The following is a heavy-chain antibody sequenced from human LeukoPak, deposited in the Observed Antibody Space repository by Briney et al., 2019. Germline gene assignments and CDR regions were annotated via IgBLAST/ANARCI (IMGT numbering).Heavy chain of an antibody. CDR2: IWYDGSNK. D-gene: IGHD3-16*02. V-gene: IGHV3-33*01. J-gene: IGHJ6*02. CDR1: GFTFSSYG. CDR3: ARPLFTVIGYYYYGMDV. Sequence: GGSLRLSCAASGFTFSSYGMHWVRQAPGKGLEWVAVIWYDGSNKYYADSVKGRFTISRDNSKNTLYLQMNSLRAEDTAVYYCARPLFTVIGYYYYGMDVWGQGTTVTVSS.